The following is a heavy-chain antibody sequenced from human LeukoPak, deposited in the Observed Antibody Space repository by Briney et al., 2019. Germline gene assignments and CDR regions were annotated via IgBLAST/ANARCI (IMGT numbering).Heavy chain of an antibody. D-gene: IGHD3-10*01. J-gene: IGHJ6*03. V-gene: IGHV1-18*01. CDR2: ISANNGNT. CDR1: GYTFTSYG. Sequence: GASVKVSCKASGYTFTSYGISWVRQAPGQGLEWMGWISANNGNTNYAQKFQGRVTMTRNTSISTAYMELSSLRSEDTAVYYCARGGKEAPWFGVYYYYYMDVWGKGTTVTISS. CDR3: ARGGKEAPWFGVYYYYYMDV.